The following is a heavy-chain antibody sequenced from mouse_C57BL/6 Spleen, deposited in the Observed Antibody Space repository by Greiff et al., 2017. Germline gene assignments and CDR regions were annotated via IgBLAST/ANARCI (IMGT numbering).Heavy chain of an antibody. CDR3: ARGKGGYYAMDY. CDR2: ISSGSSTI. V-gene: IGHV5-17*01. D-gene: IGHD1-3*01. CDR1: GFTFSDYG. J-gene: IGHJ4*01. Sequence: EVHLVESGGGLVKPGGSLKLSCAASGFTFSDYGMHWVRQAPEKGLEWVAYISSGSSTIYYADTVQGRFTISRDNAKNTLFLQMTSLRSEDTAMYYCARGKGGYYAMDYWGQGTSVTVSS.